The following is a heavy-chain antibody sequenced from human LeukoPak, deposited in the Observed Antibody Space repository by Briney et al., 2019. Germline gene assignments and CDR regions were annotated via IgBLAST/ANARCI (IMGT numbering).Heavy chain of an antibody. Sequence: GGSLRLSCAASGFIFNNYAMSWVRQAPGKGLEWVSGISDTGGSLYYADSVKGRFTISRDNSKNTLYLQMNSLRAEDTAVYYCARQLLWFGELLWAFDIWGQGTMVTVSS. CDR3: ARQLLWFGELLWAFDI. J-gene: IGHJ3*02. CDR2: ISDTGGSL. CDR1: GFIFNNYA. V-gene: IGHV3-23*01. D-gene: IGHD3-10*01.